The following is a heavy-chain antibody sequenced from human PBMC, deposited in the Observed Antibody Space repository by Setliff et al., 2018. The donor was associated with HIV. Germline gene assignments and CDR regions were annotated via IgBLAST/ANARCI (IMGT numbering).Heavy chain of an antibody. CDR2: IIPMYNIP. J-gene: IGHJ3*02. Sequence: SVKVSCKTSGGTLSNYVITWVRQAPGQGLEWMGMIIPMYNIPAYAQKFQGRVTFTADESTSTAYMELSSLSSEDTAVYYCARDQTGVAAAAFGGGSAWSDEGFNIWGQGTMVTVS. CDR3: ARDQTGVAAAAFGGGSAWSDEGFNI. D-gene: IGHD6-13*01. CDR1: GGTLSNYV. V-gene: IGHV1-69*13.